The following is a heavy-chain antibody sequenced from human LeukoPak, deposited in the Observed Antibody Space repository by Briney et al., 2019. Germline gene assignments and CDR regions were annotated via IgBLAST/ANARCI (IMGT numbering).Heavy chain of an antibody. CDR1: GGSFSAYY. V-gene: IGHV4-34*01. CDR3: AKAHSSGWYIDY. J-gene: IGHJ4*02. D-gene: IGHD6-19*01. CDR2: INHSGST. Sequence: SETLSLTCAVYGGSFSAYYWSWVRQPPGKGLEWIGEINHSGSTNYNPSLKSRVTMSVDTSKNQFSLKLSSVTAADTAVYYCAKAHSSGWYIDYWGQGTLVTVSS.